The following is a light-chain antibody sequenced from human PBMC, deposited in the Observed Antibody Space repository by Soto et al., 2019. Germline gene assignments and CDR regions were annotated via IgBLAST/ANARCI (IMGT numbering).Light chain of an antibody. Sequence: QSALTQPASVSGSPGQSITISCTGTSSDVRSYNLVSWYQQHPGKAPKLMIYEGSKRPSGVSNRFSGSKSGNTASLTISGLQAEDEADYYCCSYAGTVFGGGTKLTVL. V-gene: IGLV2-23*01. CDR2: EGS. J-gene: IGLJ2*01. CDR1: SSDVRSYNL. CDR3: CSYAGTV.